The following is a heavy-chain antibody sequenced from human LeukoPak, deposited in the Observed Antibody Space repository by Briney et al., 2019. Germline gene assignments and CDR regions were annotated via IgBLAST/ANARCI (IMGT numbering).Heavy chain of an antibody. CDR3: ARGGIQVSGIDEFDY. V-gene: IGHV3-13*01. Sequence: GGSLRLSCAASGFTFIDYDMHWVRQVIGKGLEWVSAIGIRGDTHYSGSVKGRYTISRENAESSLYLQMNSLRAEDTAVYYCARGGIQVSGIDEFDYWGQGTLVTVSS. J-gene: IGHJ4*02. D-gene: IGHD6-19*01. CDR1: GFTFIDYD. CDR2: IGIRGDT.